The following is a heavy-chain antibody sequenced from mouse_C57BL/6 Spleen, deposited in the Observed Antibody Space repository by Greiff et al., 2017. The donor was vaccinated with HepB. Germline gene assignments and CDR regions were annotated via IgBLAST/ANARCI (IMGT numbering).Heavy chain of an antibody. CDR3: ARGGLRAVEGYFDV. J-gene: IGHJ1*03. CDR2: IDPSDSYT. CDR1: GYTFTSYW. D-gene: IGHD1-1*01. Sequence: VKLQQPGAELVKPGASVKLSCKASGYTFTSYWMQWVKQRPGQGLEWIGEIDPSDSYTNYNQKFKGKATLTVDTSSSTAYMQLSSLTSEDSAVYYCARGGLRAVEGYFDVWGTGTTVTVSS. V-gene: IGHV1-50*01.